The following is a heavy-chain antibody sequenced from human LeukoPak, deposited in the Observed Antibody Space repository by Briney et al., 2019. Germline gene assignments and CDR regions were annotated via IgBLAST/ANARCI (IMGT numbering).Heavy chain of an antibody. D-gene: IGHD2-15*01. CDR1: GFTFSSYA. V-gene: IGHV3-30*02. Sequence: GGSLRLSCAASGFTFSSYAMHWVRQAPGKGLEWVAFIRYDGSNKYYADSVKGRFTISRDNSKNTLYLQMNSLRAEDTAVYYCARGDCNGGSCYLSLTTIDYWGQGTLVTVSS. CDR2: IRYDGSNK. CDR3: ARGDCNGGSCYLSLTTIDY. J-gene: IGHJ4*02.